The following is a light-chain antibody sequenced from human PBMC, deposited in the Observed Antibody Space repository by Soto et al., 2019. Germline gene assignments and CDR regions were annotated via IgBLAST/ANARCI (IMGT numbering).Light chain of an antibody. J-gene: IGKJ5*01. CDR1: QSVSSSY. CDR3: QQYGSSST. Sequence: IVLLQSPGTLSFSPGERATLSCRASQSVSSSYLAWYQQKPGQAPRLLIYGASSRPTGIPDRFSGSGSGTDFTLTISRLEPEDFAVYYCQQYGSSSTFGQGTRLEI. CDR2: GAS. V-gene: IGKV3-20*01.